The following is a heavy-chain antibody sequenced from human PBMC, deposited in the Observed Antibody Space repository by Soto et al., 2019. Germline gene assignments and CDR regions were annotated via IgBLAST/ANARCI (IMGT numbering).Heavy chain of an antibody. V-gene: IGHV4-4*02. CDR2: IYLSGSS. D-gene: IGHD3-22*01. Sequence: QMQLQASGPGLVKPSGTLSLPCAVSAGSIRSTNWWTWARQPPGKGLEWIGAIYLSGSSNYNPSLDDRLTIAVDKSKNHFSRKLSSVTAAGTAVYYDGTYRSGYYPTDAFDIWCQGTMVTVSS. CDR3: GTYRSGYYPTDAFDI. J-gene: IGHJ3*02. CDR1: AGSIRSTNW.